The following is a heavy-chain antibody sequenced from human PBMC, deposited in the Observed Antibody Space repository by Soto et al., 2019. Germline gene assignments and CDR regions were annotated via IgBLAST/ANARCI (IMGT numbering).Heavy chain of an antibody. CDR1: GGSISSSSYY. CDR3: ARHPFTVTMVRGVITRPGHFDY. Sequence: QLQLQESGPGLVKPSETLSLTCTVSGGSISSSSYYWGWIRQPPGKGLEWIGSIYYSGSTYYNPSLKSRVTISVDTSKNQFSLRLSSVTAADTAVYYCARHPFTVTMVRGVITRPGHFDYWGQGTLVTVSS. D-gene: IGHD3-10*01. J-gene: IGHJ4*02. V-gene: IGHV4-39*01. CDR2: IYYSGST.